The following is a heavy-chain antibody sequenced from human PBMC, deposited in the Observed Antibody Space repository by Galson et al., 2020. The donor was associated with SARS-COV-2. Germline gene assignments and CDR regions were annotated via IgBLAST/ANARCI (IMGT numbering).Heavy chain of an antibody. Sequence: NSGGSLRLSCAASAFNFAIYSMNWVRQAPGMGLEWVAAISSSSRYIYYADSVKGRFTISRDNPKNSLYLQMNSLRAEDTAMYYCAGPELHDTGMVYYFDSWGQGTLVTVSS. CDR2: ISSSSRYI. D-gene: IGHD5-18*01. CDR3: AGPELHDTGMVYYFDS. CDR1: AFNFAIYS. V-gene: IGHV3-21*01. J-gene: IGHJ4*02.